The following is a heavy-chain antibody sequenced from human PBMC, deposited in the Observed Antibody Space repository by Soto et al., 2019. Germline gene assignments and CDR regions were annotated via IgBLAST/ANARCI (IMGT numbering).Heavy chain of an antibody. J-gene: IGHJ4*02. CDR3: ARGSSGYYDFYYFAY. CDR2: IFYSGST. D-gene: IGHD3-22*01. Sequence: QVQLQESGPGLVKPSQTLSLTCTVSGGSISSGDYYWSWIRQPPGKGLEWIGYIFYSGSTYYNPSLKRRVTISVDTSKNQFSLKLSSVTAADTAVYYCARGSSGYYDFYYFAYWGQGTLVTVSS. V-gene: IGHV4-30-4*01. CDR1: GGSISSGDYY.